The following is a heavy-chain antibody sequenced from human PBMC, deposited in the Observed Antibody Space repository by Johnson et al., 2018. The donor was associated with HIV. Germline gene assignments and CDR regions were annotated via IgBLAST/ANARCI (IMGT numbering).Heavy chain of an antibody. Sequence: VQLVESGGGVVQPGGSLRLSCAASGFTFSNAWMSWVRQAPGKGLEWVANIKQDGSEKYYVESVKGRFTISRDNAKNSLFLQMDSLRAEDTAVYFCARPPAYLYKAAFSIWGQGTMVTVSS. CDR1: GFTFSNAW. D-gene: IGHD3-16*02. V-gene: IGHV3-7*03. CDR3: ARPPAYLYKAAFSI. J-gene: IGHJ3*02. CDR2: IKQDGSEK.